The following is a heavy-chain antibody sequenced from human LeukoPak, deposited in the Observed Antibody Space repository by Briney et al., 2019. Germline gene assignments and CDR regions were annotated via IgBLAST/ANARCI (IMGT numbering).Heavy chain of an antibody. Sequence: PGGSLRLSCAASGFTFSSYSMNWVRQAPGQGLEWVSSISSSSGYIYYADSVKGPFTISRDKAETSLYLQRTSLSAEDTSVYYCAKAIGWNGFDYWGQGTLVTVSS. D-gene: IGHD1-1*01. J-gene: IGHJ4*02. CDR3: AKAIGWNGFDY. CDR2: ISSSSGYI. V-gene: IGHV3-21*01. CDR1: GFTFSSYS.